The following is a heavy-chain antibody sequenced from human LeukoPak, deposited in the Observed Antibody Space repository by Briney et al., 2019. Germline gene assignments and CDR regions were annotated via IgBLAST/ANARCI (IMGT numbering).Heavy chain of an antibody. Sequence: SETRSLTCAVYGGSFSGYYWSWIRQPPGKGLEWIGEINHSGSTNYNPSLKSRVTISVDTSKNQFSLKLRSVTAADTAVYSCARGWVSVAGTILYYFDYWGQGTLVTVSS. V-gene: IGHV4-34*01. CDR2: INHSGST. CDR3: ARGWVSVAGTILYYFDY. CDR1: GGSFSGYY. J-gene: IGHJ4*02. D-gene: IGHD6-19*01.